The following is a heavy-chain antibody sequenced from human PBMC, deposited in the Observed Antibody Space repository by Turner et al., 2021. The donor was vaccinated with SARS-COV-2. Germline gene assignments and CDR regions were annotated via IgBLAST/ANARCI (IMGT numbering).Heavy chain of an antibody. Sequence: QVQLVGSGGGVVRPGGSLRTSCAAPGSTFIRYGMNWVRQAPGRGLVWVAVISYDGSNKYYADSVKGRFTISRDNSKNTLYLQMNSLRAEDTAVYYCAKGSYYDILTGYYGLDYWGQGTLVTVSS. V-gene: IGHV3-30*18. CDR3: AKGSYYDILTGYYGLDY. D-gene: IGHD3-9*01. CDR2: ISYDGSNK. CDR1: GSTFIRYG. J-gene: IGHJ4*02.